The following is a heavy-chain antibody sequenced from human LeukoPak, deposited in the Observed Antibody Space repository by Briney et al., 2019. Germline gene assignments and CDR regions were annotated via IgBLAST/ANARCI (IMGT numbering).Heavy chain of an antibody. CDR1: GYSFTSYW. V-gene: IGHV5-51*01. D-gene: IGHD3-22*01. CDR2: IYPGDSDT. J-gene: IGHJ4*02. CDR3: ARRTYYYDSSGYYYFDY. Sequence: GESLKIFCKGSGYSFTSYWIGWVRQMPGKGLEWMGIIYPGDSDTRYSPSFQGQVTISADKSISTAYLQWSSLKASDTAMYYCARRTYYYDSSGYYYFDYWGQGTLVTVSS.